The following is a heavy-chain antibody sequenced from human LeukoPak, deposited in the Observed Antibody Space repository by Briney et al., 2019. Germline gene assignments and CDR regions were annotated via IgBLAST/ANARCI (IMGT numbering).Heavy chain of an antibody. D-gene: IGHD7-27*01. V-gene: IGHV4-30-2*01. J-gene: IGHJ4*02. CDR2: IYHSGST. CDR1: GGSISSGGYY. Sequence: SQTLSHTCTVSGGSISSGGYYWSWIRQPPGKGLEWIGYIYHSGSTYYNPSLKSRVTISVDRSKNQFSLKLSSVTAADTAVYYCARGGTGDLSYWGQGTLVTVSS. CDR3: ARGGTGDLSY.